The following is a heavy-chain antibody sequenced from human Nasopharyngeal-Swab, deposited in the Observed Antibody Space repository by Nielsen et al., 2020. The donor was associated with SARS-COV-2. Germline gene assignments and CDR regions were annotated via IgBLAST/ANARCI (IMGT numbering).Heavy chain of an antibody. V-gene: IGHV4-4*02. J-gene: IGHJ4*02. CDR1: GFTFSSYAM. CDR3: ARGEGAVDY. Sequence: GSLRLSCAASGFTFSSYAMSWVRQPPGKGLEWIGEIYHSGSTNYNPFLKSRVTISVDKSKNQFSLKLSSVTAADTAVYYCARGEGAVDYWGQGTLVTVSS. CDR2: IYHSGST. D-gene: IGHD1-26*01.